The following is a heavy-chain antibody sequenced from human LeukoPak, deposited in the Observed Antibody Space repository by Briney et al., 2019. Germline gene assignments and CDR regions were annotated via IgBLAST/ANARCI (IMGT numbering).Heavy chain of an antibody. J-gene: IGHJ6*03. V-gene: IGHV4-39*07. CDR2: IYYSGST. CDR3: ARSLSLRSDYYMDV. D-gene: IGHD3-3*01. Sequence: SETLSLTCTVSGGSISSSSYYWGWIRQPPGKGLEWIGSIYYSGSTYYNPSLKSRVTISVDTSKNQFSLKLSSVTAADTAVYYCARSLSLRSDYYMDVRGKGTTVTVSS. CDR1: GGSISSSSYY.